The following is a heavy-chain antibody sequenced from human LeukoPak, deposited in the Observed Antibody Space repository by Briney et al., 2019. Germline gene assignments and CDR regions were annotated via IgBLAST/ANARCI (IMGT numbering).Heavy chain of an antibody. Sequence: GGSLRLSCAASGLTFSSYSMNWVRQAPGKGLEWVSSISSSSSYIYYADSVKGRFTISRDNAKNSLYLQMNSLRAEDTAVYYCARDLTSRGYSGYDPDYWGQGTLVTVSS. CDR2: ISSSSSYI. D-gene: IGHD5-12*01. CDR1: GLTFSSYS. V-gene: IGHV3-21*01. J-gene: IGHJ4*02. CDR3: ARDLTSRGYSGYDPDY.